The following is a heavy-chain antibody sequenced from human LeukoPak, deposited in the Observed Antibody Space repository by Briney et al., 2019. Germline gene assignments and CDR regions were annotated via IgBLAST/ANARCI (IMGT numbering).Heavy chain of an antibody. CDR3: ARRTYPNDAFDI. D-gene: IGHD1-7*01. Sequence: GSLSISCAASGFTFKTYSMNWVRQAPGKGLEWVSSISGSGSDIYYPDSMKGRFTISRDNAKNSLYLQMTSLRAEDTAVYYCARRTYPNDAFDIWGEGTMVSVSS. CDR2: ISGSGSDI. CDR1: GFTFKTYS. V-gene: IGHV3-21*01. J-gene: IGHJ3*02.